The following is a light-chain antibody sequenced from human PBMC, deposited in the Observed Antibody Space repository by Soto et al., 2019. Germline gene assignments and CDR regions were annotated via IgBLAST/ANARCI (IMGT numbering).Light chain of an antibody. V-gene: IGKV3-20*01. CDR1: QSINSNA. Sequence: EIRLTQSPCTLSLSPGERATLSSSASQSINSNALAWYQQKHGQAPRLHIYGGSSRATGIPDRFSGSGSGTEFSLTIIRLEPEDFAVYYCSQYGISPFGGGTKVDI. CDR2: GGS. CDR3: SQYGISP. J-gene: IGKJ4*01.